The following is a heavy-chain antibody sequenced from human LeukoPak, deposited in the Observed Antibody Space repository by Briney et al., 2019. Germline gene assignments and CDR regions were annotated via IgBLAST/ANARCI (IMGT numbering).Heavy chain of an antibody. D-gene: IGHD3-10*01. Sequence: ASVKVSCKASSYTLTRYGISWVRQPPAQGLEWMGWISAYNCNTKYAQKLQGRVTNNTDTSTHTAYIEQKSLTSDDTPVYYCPRGRLRESDDAFDIWGQGKMVTVSS. CDR1: SYTLTRYG. CDR3: PRGRLRESDDAFDI. J-gene: IGHJ3*02. V-gene: IGHV1-18*01. CDR2: ISAYNCNT.